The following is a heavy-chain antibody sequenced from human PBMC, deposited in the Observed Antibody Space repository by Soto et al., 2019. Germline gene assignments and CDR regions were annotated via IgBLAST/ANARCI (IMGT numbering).Heavy chain of an antibody. V-gene: IGHV4-59*01. J-gene: IGHJ5*02. CDR1: GASISSYQ. CDR3: ARDMHADFTHYFDT. Sequence: XETLSLTSLPSGASISSYQWSWILQLPKKGLEWIAYTSYTGNTNYNPSFHSRVNISIDTSKNQLSLKMTTMTAADTAVYYCARDMHADFTHYFDTWGQCTLVTVS. CDR2: TSYTGNT. D-gene: IGHD4-4*01.